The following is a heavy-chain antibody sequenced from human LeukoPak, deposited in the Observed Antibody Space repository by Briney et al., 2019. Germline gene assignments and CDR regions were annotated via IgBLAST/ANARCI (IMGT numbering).Heavy chain of an antibody. CDR1: GFTFSDYY. Sequence: PGGSLRLSCAASGFTFSDYYMSWIRQAPGKGLEWVSYISSSGSTIYYADSVKGRFTISRDNAKNSLYLQMNSLRAEDTAVYYCAKIPGFVRGGTRNDAFDIWGQGTMVTVSS. CDR2: ISSSGSTI. J-gene: IGHJ3*02. D-gene: IGHD3-10*02. CDR3: AKIPGFVRGGTRNDAFDI. V-gene: IGHV3-11*01.